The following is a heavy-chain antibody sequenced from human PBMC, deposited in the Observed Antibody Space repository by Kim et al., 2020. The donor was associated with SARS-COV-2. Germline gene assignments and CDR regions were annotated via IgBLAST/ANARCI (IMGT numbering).Heavy chain of an antibody. CDR3: ARAGESGWFMVISGMDV. CDR2: IYYSGST. Sequence: SETLSLTCTVSGGSISSYYWSWIRQPPGKGLEWIGYIYYSGSTNYNPSLKSRVTISVDTSKNQFSLKLSSVTAADTAVYYCARAGESGWFMVISGMDVWGQGTTVTVSS. D-gene: IGHD3-10*01. J-gene: IGHJ6*02. V-gene: IGHV4-59*13. CDR1: GGSISSYY.